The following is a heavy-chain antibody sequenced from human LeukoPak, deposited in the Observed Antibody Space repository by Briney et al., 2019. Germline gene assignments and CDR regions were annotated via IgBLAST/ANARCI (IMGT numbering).Heavy chain of an antibody. CDR1: GYTFTSYY. CDR2: INPSGGST. J-gene: IGHJ4*02. CDR3: ARDASGSYFDY. Sequence: ASVKVSCKASGYTFTSYYMHWVRQAPGQGLEWMGIINPSGGSTNYAQKFQGGVTMTRDTSTSTVYMELSSLRSEDTAVYYCARDASGSYFDYWGQGTLVTVSS. D-gene: IGHD1-26*01. V-gene: IGHV1-46*01.